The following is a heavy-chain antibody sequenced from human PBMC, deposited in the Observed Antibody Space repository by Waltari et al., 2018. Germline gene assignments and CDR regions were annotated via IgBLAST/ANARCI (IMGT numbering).Heavy chain of an antibody. J-gene: IGHJ6*02. CDR1: GFTFRRHW. Sequence: EVRLVESGGGLVQPGGSLSLSCAASGFTFRRHWLHWVRQVPGKGLVWVSRVKDDGRSISYADSVKGRFSISRDNAKNMLYLQMNSLRAEDTAVYYCARDLYHAMDVWGQGTTVIVSS. V-gene: IGHV3-74*01. CDR2: VKDDGRSI. CDR3: ARDLYHAMDV.